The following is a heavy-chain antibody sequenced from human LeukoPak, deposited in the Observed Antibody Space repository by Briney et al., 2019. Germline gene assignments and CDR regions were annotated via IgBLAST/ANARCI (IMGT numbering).Heavy chain of an antibody. D-gene: IGHD2-15*01. J-gene: IGHJ6*03. CDR3: ARLSYVYCNGGKCFPSYMDV. CDR2: IYYSGSI. V-gene: IGHV4-39*07. Sequence: PSETLSLTCTVSGGSISGGTYYWGWIRQPPGKGLEWIGSIYYSGSIYNNPSLKSRVSISVDTSKNHFSLKLSSVTAADTAVYYCARLSYVYCNGGKCFPSYMDVWGKGITVTVSS. CDR1: GGSISGGTYY.